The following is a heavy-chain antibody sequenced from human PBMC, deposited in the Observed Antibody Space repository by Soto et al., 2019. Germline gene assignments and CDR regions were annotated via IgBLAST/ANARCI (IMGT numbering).Heavy chain of an antibody. CDR3: ARGVGSGYYYFDY. CDR2: IWYDGSNK. Sequence: PGGSLRLSCAASGFTFSSYGMHWVRQAPGKGLEWVAVIWYDGSNKYYADSVKGRFTISRDNSKNTLYLQMNSLRAEDTAVYYCARGVGSGYYYFDYWGQGTLVTVS. J-gene: IGHJ4*02. V-gene: IGHV3-33*01. CDR1: GFTFSSYG. D-gene: IGHD3-22*01.